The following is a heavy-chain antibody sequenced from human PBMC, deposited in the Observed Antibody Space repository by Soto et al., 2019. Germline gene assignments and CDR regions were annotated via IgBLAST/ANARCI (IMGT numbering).Heavy chain of an antibody. Sequence: GASVKVSCKSSGGTFSSYTISWVRQAPGQGLEWMGRIIPILGIANYAQKFQGRVTITADKSTSTAYMELSSLRSEDTAVYYCASRASYGDSYEYYYYYMDVWGKGTTVTVSS. CDR1: GGTFSSYT. V-gene: IGHV1-69*02. CDR2: IIPILGIA. D-gene: IGHD4-17*01. J-gene: IGHJ6*03. CDR3: ASRASYGDSYEYYYYYMDV.